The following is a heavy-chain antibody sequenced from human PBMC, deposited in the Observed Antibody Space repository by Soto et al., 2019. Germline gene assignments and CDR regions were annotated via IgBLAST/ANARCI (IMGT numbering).Heavy chain of an antibody. D-gene: IGHD2-15*01. Sequence: ASVKVSCKASGYTFTSYAMHWVRQAPGQRLEWMGWINAGNGNTKYSQKFQGRVTITRDTSASTAYMELSSLRSEDTAVYYCARDLSLPGAFDIWGQGTMVTLSS. CDR2: INAGNGNT. CDR3: ARDLSLPGAFDI. V-gene: IGHV1-3*01. CDR1: GYTFTSYA. J-gene: IGHJ3*02.